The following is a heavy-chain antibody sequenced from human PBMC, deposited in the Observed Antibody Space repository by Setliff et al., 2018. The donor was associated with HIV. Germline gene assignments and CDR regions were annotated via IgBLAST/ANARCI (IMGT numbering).Heavy chain of an antibody. CDR3: AKTPSSGWYSLYLDY. CDR2: IWYDGSNK. CDR1: GFTFSSYG. D-gene: IGHD6-19*01. Sequence: GGSLRLSCAASGFTFSSYGMHWVCQAPGKGLEWVAVIWYDGSNKYYADSVKGRFTISRDNSENTLYLQMNSLRAEDTAVYYCAKTPSSGWYSLYLDYWGQGTLVTVSS. J-gene: IGHJ4*02. V-gene: IGHV3-33*06.